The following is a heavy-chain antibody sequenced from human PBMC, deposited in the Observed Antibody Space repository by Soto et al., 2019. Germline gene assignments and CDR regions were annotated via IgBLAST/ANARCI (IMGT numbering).Heavy chain of an antibody. Sequence: EVQLVQSGAEVKKPGESLRISCKGSGYSFTSYWISWVRQMPGKGLEWMGRIDPSDSYTNYSPSFQGHVTISADKSISTAYLQWSSLKASDTAMYYCAAAGYYDSSGYYLSPLYWGQGTLVTVSS. CDR2: IDPSDSYT. J-gene: IGHJ4*02. D-gene: IGHD3-22*01. CDR1: GYSFTSYW. CDR3: AAAGYYDSSGYYLSPLY. V-gene: IGHV5-10-1*03.